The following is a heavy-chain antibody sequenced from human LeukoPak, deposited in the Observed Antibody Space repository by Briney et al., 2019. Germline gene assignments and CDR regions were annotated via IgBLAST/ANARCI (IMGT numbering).Heavy chain of an antibody. CDR3: ARGFPSSSRWFDP. V-gene: IGHV4-34*01. CDR2: IDHSGST. J-gene: IGHJ5*02. D-gene: IGHD6-6*01. CDR1: GGSFSGYH. Sequence: SETLSLTCGVYGGSFSGYHWTWIRLRPGKGLEWIGDIDHSGSTHYNPSLKSRVTISLDTSNNQFSLKLNSVTAADTAVYYCARGFPSSSRWFDPWGQGTLVTVSS.